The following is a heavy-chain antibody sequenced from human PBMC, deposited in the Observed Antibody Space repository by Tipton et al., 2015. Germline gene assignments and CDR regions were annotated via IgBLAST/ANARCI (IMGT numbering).Heavy chain of an antibody. D-gene: IGHD2-15*01. CDR3: ASRYCSGGSCYPYWDY. CDR1: GFTFSSYW. J-gene: IGHJ4*02. CDR2: IKQDGSGK. V-gene: IGHV3-7*01. Sequence: SLRLSCAASGFTFSSYWMSWVRQAPGKGLEWVANIKQDGSGKYYVDSVKGRFTISRGNAKNSLYLQMNSLRAEDTAVYYCASRYCSGGSCYPYWDYWGPGTLVTVSS.